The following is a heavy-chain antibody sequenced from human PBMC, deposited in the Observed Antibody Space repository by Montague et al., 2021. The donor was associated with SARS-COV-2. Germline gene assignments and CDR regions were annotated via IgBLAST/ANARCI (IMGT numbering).Heavy chain of an antibody. V-gene: IGHV3-11*01. J-gene: IGHJ3*02. CDR1: GFIFCDYY. Sequence: SLRLSCAASGFIFCDYYMTWIRQAPGKGLEWVSHISGSGSKTYYADSVKGRSTISRDTANSSVYLQMNFLGAEDTAVYYCARDQGGYGTFDIWGQGAMVTVSS. D-gene: IGHD5-12*01. CDR3: ARDQGGYGTFDI. CDR2: ISGSGSKT.